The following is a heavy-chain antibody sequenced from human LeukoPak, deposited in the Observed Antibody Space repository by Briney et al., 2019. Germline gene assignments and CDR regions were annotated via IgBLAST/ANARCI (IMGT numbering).Heavy chain of an antibody. J-gene: IGHJ3*02. CDR1: GFTFSSYG. D-gene: IGHD6-19*01. CDR2: IWYDGSNK. Sequence: PGGSLRLSCAASGFTFSSYGMHWVRQAPGKGLELVAVIWYDGSNKYYADSVKGRFTISRDNSKNTLYLQMNSLRAEDTAVYYCAKDSSGWFLNDAFDIWGQGTMVTVSS. V-gene: IGHV3-33*06. CDR3: AKDSSGWFLNDAFDI.